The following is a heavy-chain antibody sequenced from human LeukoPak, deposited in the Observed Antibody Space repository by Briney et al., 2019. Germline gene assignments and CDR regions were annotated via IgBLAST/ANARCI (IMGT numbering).Heavy chain of an antibody. J-gene: IGHJ6*02. Sequence: ASVKVSCKASGGTFSSYAISWVRQAPGQGLEWMGGIIPIFGTANYAQKFQGRVTITADESTSAAYMELSGLRSEDTAVYYCARGELGYCSGGSCYPSDYYYGMDVWGQGTTVTVSS. CDR2: IIPIFGTA. D-gene: IGHD2-15*01. V-gene: IGHV1-69*13. CDR1: GGTFSSYA. CDR3: ARGELGYCSGGSCYPSDYYYGMDV.